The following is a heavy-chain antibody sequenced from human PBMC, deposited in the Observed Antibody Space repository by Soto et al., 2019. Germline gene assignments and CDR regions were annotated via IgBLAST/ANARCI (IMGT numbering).Heavy chain of an antibody. Sequence: EVQLVESGGGLVKPGGSLRLSCAASGFTFSTYSMNWVRQAPGKGLEWVSSISSSSSYIYYADSVKGRFTISRDNAKNSLYVQMHRLRAEDTAVYYCARDRWGDLKAFDIWGQGTMVTVSS. CDR3: ARDRWGDLKAFDI. CDR1: GFTFSTYS. J-gene: IGHJ3*02. D-gene: IGHD3-16*01. CDR2: ISSSSSYI. V-gene: IGHV3-21*01.